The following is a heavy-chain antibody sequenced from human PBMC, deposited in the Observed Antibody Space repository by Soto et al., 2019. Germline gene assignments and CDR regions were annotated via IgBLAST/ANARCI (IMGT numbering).Heavy chain of an antibody. CDR3: ATEVANGDCRLDY. Sequence: QVQLVESGGGVVQPGRSLRLSCSASGFTFNSYGMSWVRQAPGKGLEWVAVISYNGGYQHYIDSVKGRFAISRDNSKNTLYLQMNSLTAEDTGVYYCATEVANGDCRLDYGGQGTRVTVSS. J-gene: IGHJ4*02. V-gene: IGHV3-33*05. CDR2: ISYNGGYQ. CDR1: GFTFNSYG. D-gene: IGHD2-21*02.